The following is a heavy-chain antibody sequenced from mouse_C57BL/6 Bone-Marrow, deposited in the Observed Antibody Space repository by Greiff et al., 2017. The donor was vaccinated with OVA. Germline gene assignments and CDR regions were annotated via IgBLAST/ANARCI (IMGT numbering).Heavy chain of an antibody. J-gene: IGHJ1*03. CDR1: GYTFTSYW. V-gene: IGHV1-55*01. D-gene: IGHD1-1*01. CDR3: ARFIYYYGSSYDWYFDV. CDR2: IYPGSGST. Sequence: QVQLQQSGAELVKPGASVKMSCKASGYTFTSYWITWVKQRPGQGLEWIGDIYPGSGSTNYNEKFKSKATLTVDTSSSTAYMQLSSLTSEDSAVYYCARFIYYYGSSYDWYFDVWGTGTTVTVSS.